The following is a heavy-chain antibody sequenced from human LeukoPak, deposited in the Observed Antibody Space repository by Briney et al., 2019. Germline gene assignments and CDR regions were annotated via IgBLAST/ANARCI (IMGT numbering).Heavy chain of an antibody. CDR2: ISYSGIT. CDR3: ARDIAAVNIPGSRLDP. CDR1: GGSISSDF. Sequence: SETLSLTCTVSGGSISSDFWSWIRQPPGKGLEWIGYISYSGITNYNPSLKSRVTISVDTSKKQISLRLRSVTAADTAVYFCARDIAAVNIPGSRLDPWGQGTLVTVSS. V-gene: IGHV4-59*08. J-gene: IGHJ5*02. D-gene: IGHD6-13*01.